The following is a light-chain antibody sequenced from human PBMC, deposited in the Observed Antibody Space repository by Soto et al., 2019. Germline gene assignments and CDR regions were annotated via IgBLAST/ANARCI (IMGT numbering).Light chain of an antibody. Sequence: DIQITQSPSSLSVSVGDRVTITCRASQSIGGFLNWYQQKLGKAPKLLIYAASSLQSGVPSRFSGSGSGTDFTLTISSLQPEDFATYYCQQSYSTPLTFGGGTKVDNK. V-gene: IGKV1-39*01. CDR1: QSIGGF. CDR3: QQSYSTPLT. J-gene: IGKJ4*01. CDR2: AAS.